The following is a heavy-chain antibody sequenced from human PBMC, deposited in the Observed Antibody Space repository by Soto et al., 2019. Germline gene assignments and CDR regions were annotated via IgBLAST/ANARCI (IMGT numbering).Heavy chain of an antibody. V-gene: IGHV1-2*02. CDR1: GYTFTGYY. CDR3: AGPWFGGPRGMDV. J-gene: IGHJ6*02. Sequence: GASVKVSCKGSGYTFTGYYMNWVRQAPGQGLEWMGWINPNSGGTNYAQKFQGRVTMTRDTSISTAYMELSRLRSDDTAVYYCAGPWFGGPRGMDVWGQGTTVTVSS. CDR2: INPNSGGT. D-gene: IGHD3-10*01.